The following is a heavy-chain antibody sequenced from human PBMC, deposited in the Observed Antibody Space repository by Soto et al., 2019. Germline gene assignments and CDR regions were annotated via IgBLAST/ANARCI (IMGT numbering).Heavy chain of an antibody. CDR2: IYYSGST. D-gene: IGHD2-21*02. J-gene: IGHJ4*02. CDR3: ARASSAYCGGDCWVNYFDY. Sequence: SETLSLTCTVSGGSISSYYWSWIRQPPGKGLEWIGYIYYSGSTNYNPSLKSRVTISVDTSKNQFSLKLSSVTAADTAVYYCARASSAYCGGDCWVNYFDYWGQGTLVTSPQ. CDR1: GGSISSYY. V-gene: IGHV4-59*01.